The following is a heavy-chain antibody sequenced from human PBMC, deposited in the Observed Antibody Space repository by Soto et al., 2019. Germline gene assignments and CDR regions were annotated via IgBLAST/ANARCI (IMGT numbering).Heavy chain of an antibody. CDR2: IIPIIGIA. CDR3: ARQEGGTEGSDWFDP. J-gene: IGHJ5*02. CDR1: GGTFSSYT. V-gene: IGHV1-69*02. D-gene: IGHD2-15*01. Sequence: QVQLVQSGAEVKETGSSVKVSCKASGGTFSSYTFSWVRQAPGQGLEWMGTIIPIIGIANYAQKFQGRVTMTADKSTSTAYMELRSLRSEDTAVYYCARQEGGTEGSDWFDPWGQGTLVTASS.